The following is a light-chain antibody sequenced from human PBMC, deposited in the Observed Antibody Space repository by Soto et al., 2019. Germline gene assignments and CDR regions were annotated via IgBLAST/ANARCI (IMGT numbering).Light chain of an antibody. CDR3: QEYNSYPLT. J-gene: IGKJ4*01. CDR2: DAS. V-gene: IGKV1-5*01. Sequence: DIQMTQSPSTLSASVGDRVTITCRASQSISTWLAWYQQKPGKAPKLLIYDASSLESGVPSRFSGSGSGTEFTLTISSLQPDDFATYHCQEYNSYPLTFGGGTGVDI. CDR1: QSISTW.